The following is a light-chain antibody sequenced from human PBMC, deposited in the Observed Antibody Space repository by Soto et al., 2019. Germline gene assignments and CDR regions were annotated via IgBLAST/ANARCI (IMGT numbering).Light chain of an antibody. CDR2: GAS. J-gene: IGKJ1*01. Sequence: EIVLTQSRRTLSLSPGERANLSCRASQSVSSSYFAWYQQRFGQAPRLLIYGASSRATGIPDRFSGSGSGTDVTLTISRLEPEDFAVYYCQQYGSSSWTFGQGTKVEIK. CDR1: QSVSSSY. V-gene: IGKV3-20*01. CDR3: QQYGSSSWT.